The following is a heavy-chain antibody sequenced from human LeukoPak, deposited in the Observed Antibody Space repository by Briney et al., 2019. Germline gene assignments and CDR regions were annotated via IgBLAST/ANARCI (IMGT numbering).Heavy chain of an antibody. CDR2: ISGSGGST. J-gene: IGHJ4*02. CDR3: TKGTIWLPFDY. D-gene: IGHD5-18*01. CDR1: GFTFSSYE. V-gene: IGHV3-23*01. Sequence: TGGSLRLSCAASGFTFSSYEMKWVRQAPGKGLEWVSAISGSGGSTYYADSVKGRFTISRDNSKNTLYLQMNSLRAEDTAVYYCTKGTIWLPFDYWGQGTLVTVSS.